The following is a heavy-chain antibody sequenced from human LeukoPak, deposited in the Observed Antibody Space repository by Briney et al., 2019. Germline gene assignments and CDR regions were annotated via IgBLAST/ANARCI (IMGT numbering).Heavy chain of an antibody. CDR3: ATPGYSSGWYLFDY. J-gene: IGHJ4*02. D-gene: IGHD6-19*01. CDR2: IYYSGST. Sequence: PSETLSLTCTVSGGSISSSGYYWGWIRQPPRKGLEWIGSIYYSGSTYYNPSLKSRVTMSVDTSKNQFSLRLSSVTAADTAVYYCATPGYSSGWYLFDYWGQGTLVTVSS. V-gene: IGHV4-39*01. CDR1: GGSISSSGYY.